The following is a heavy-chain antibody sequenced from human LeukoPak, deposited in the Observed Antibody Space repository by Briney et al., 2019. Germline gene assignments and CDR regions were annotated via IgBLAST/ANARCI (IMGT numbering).Heavy chain of an antibody. J-gene: IGHJ4*02. CDR2: ISSSGRIT. CDR3: ASSITMVRGVMDSYFDY. Sequence: GGSLRLSCAASGFTFSDYYMSWIRQAPGKGLEWVSYISSSGRITHYADSVKGRFTISRDNAKNSLYLQMNSLRAEDTAVYYCASSITMVRGVMDSYFDYWGQGTLVTVSS. V-gene: IGHV3-11*04. CDR1: GFTFSDYY. D-gene: IGHD3-10*01.